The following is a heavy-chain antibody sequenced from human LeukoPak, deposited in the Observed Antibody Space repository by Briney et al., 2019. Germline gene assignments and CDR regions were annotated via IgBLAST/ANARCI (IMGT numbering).Heavy chain of an antibody. CDR2: ISGSGGST. J-gene: IGHJ3*02. D-gene: IGHD3-22*01. CDR3: AKGTMIVVVIKFGDAFDI. CDR1: GFTFSSYA. Sequence: GGSLRLSCAASGFTFSSYAMSWVRQAPGKGLEWVSAISGSGGSTYYADSVKGRFTISRDNSKNTLYLQMNSLRAEDTAVYYCAKGTMIVVVIKFGDAFDIWGQGTMVTVSS. V-gene: IGHV3-23*01.